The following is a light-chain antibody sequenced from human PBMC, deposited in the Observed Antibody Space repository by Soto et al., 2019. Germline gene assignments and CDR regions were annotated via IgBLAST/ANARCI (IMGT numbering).Light chain of an antibody. J-gene: IGKJ1*01. CDR1: QSVNTF. Sequence: EKVLTQSPATLSLSPGERATLSCRASQSVNTFLAWYQHKPGQAPRLLIYGASTRATGIPARFSGSGSWTEFTLTISSLQSEDFAVYYCQQYINWPSWTFGLGTKVEVK. CDR3: QQYINWPSWT. CDR2: GAS. V-gene: IGKV3-15*01.